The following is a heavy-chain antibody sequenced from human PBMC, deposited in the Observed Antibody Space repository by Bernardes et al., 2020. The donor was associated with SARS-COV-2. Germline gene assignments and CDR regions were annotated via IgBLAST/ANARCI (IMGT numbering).Heavy chain of an antibody. CDR1: SRSFSDYS. D-gene: IGHD3-22*01. J-gene: IGHJ4*02. CDR2: IIPSGST. Sequence: PESLSLTCAVYSRSFSDYSCGWIRPSPGKGLEWIGAIIPSGSTTYNPSLKSRVTMSVDTSKDQFSLKLTSVTAADTAVYYCARGPSSTNMIVVVLKGLSYYIDSWGQGALVTVSS. V-gene: IGHV4-34*01. CDR3: ARGPSSTNMIVVVLKGLSYYIDS.